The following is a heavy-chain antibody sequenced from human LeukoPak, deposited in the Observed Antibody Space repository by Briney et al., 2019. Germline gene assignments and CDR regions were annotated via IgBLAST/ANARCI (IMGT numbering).Heavy chain of an antibody. V-gene: IGHV4-59*01. D-gene: IGHD2-21*02. J-gene: IGHJ3*02. CDR1: GGPISGYY. Sequence: SGTLSLTCTVSGGPISGYYWSWIRQPPGKGLELIGNIYYSGSTNYNPSLKSRVTISVDTSKNQFSLKLRSVTAADTDVYYCARVGGEYCGGDCSIAAFDIWGQGTMVTVSS. CDR2: IYYSGST. CDR3: ARVGGEYCGGDCSIAAFDI.